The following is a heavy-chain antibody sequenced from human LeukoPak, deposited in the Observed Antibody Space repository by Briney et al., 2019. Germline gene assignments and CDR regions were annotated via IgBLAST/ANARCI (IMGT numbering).Heavy chain of an antibody. CDR3: ARGNNSSSWPFDY. Sequence: PSETLSLTCTVSGGSISSYYWSWIRQPPGKGLEWIGYIYYSGSTNYNPSLKSRVTISVDTSKNQFSLKLSSVTAADTAVYYCARGNNSSSWPFDYWXXGTXVTVSS. CDR1: GGSISSYY. V-gene: IGHV4-59*01. CDR2: IYYSGST. J-gene: IGHJ4*01. D-gene: IGHD6-6*01.